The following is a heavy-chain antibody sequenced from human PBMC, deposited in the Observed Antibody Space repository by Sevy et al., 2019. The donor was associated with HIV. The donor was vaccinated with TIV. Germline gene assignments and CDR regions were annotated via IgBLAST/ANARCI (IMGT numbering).Heavy chain of an antibody. CDR1: GFTFDDYA. J-gene: IGHJ4*02. D-gene: IGHD3-22*01. CDR2: ISWNSGSI. V-gene: IGHV3-9*01. Sequence: GGSLRLSCAASGFTFDDYAMHWVRQAPGKGLEWVSGISWNSGSIGYADSVKGRFTISRDNAQNSLYLQINSLRAEDTALYYCAKDGYSSGWSSYYYDSSGYYDCWGQGTLVTVSS. CDR3: AKDGYSSGWSSYYYDSSGYYDC.